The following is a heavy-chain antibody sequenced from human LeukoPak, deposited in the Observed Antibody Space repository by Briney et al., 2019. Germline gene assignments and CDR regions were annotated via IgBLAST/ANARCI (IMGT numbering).Heavy chain of an antibody. V-gene: IGHV3-7*01. CDR3: ATRSGSSKYNWFDP. D-gene: IGHD3-10*01. J-gene: IGHJ5*02. Sequence: GGSLRLSCAASGFTFSSYGMSWVRQAPGKGMGWVANREHGGSEKYYVNSVKGRFTISRDNAKNSLYLQMNSLRAEDTAVYYCATRSGSSKYNWFDPWGQGTLVTVSS. CDR1: GFTFSSYG. CDR2: REHGGSEK.